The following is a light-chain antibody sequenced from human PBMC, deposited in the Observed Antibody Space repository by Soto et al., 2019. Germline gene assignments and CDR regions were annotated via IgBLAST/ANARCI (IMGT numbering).Light chain of an antibody. CDR2: DVS. CDR1: SSDKGRYDY. V-gene: IGLV2-11*01. CDR3: CSFAGNYNHV. Sequence: QSALTQPRSVYGSPGQSVTISCPGTSSDKGRYDYVSWYPQHPGKTPKLIIYDVSERPSRVPDRFSVSNFGNPASLTTSGRQAEDEGGYPCCSFAGNYNHVFGNGTNGTAL. J-gene: IGLJ1*01.